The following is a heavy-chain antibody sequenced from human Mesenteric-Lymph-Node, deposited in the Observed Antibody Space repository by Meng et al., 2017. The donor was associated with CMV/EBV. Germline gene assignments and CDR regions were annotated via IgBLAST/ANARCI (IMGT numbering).Heavy chain of an antibody. Sequence: GESLKISCAASGFIFSSYGMHWVRQAPGKGLEWVAFIRYDESNEYYADSVKGRFTISRDNSKNTLYLQMNSLRAEDTAVYYCARVGSGYVDYWGQGTLVTVSS. D-gene: IGHD2-15*01. CDR1: GFIFSSYG. V-gene: IGHV3-30*02. CDR3: ARVGSGYVDY. J-gene: IGHJ4*02. CDR2: IRYDESNE.